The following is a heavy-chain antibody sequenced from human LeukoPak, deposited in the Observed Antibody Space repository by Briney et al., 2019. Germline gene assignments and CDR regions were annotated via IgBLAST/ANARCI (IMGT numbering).Heavy chain of an antibody. CDR3: ARGRLCSSTSCFSRLDY. CDR2: ISYDGSNK. Sequence: GGSLRLSCAASGFTFSRYAMHWVRQAPGKGLEWVAVISYDGSNKYYADSVKGRFTISRDNSKNTLYLQMNSLRAEDTAVYYCARGRLCSSTSCFSRLDYWGQGTLVTVSS. CDR1: GFTFSRYA. D-gene: IGHD2-2*01. V-gene: IGHV3-30-3*01. J-gene: IGHJ4*02.